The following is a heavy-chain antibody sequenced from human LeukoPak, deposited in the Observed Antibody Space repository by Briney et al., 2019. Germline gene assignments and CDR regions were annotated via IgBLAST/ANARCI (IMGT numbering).Heavy chain of an antibody. CDR2: INYSGSGT. CDR3: AKEESDSGWYKWFGP. V-gene: IGHV3-23*01. Sequence: GGSLRLSCAASGITFSTHAMTWVRQAPGKGLEWVSSINYSGSGTFYADSVKGRFTISRDNSKDTLYLQMNSLRVEDTAVYYCAKEESDSGWYKWFGPWGQGTLVTVSS. D-gene: IGHD6-19*01. J-gene: IGHJ5*02. CDR1: GITFSTHA.